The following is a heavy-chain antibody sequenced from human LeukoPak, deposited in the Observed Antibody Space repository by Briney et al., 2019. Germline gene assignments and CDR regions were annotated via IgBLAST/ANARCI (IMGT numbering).Heavy chain of an antibody. V-gene: IGHV3-21*01. CDR2: ISSSSSYI. CDR1: GFTFGSYS. J-gene: IGHJ4*02. Sequence: GGSLRLSCAASGFTFGSYSMNWVRQAPGKGLEWVSSISSSSSYIYYADSVKSRFTISRDNAKNSLYLQMNSLRAEDTAVYYCASGKLYTAAFDYWGQGTLVTVSS. D-gene: IGHD2-2*01. CDR3: ASGKLYTAAFDY.